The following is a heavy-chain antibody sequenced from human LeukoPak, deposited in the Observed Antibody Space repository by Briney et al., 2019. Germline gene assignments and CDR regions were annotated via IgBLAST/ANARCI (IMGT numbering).Heavy chain of an antibody. CDR1: GFRFSDFT. Sequence: GGSLRLSRAASGFRFSDFTMTWVRQAPGKGPEWVSAIGGRGGSTYYADSLGGRFIISRDNSKDMVYLQMNSLKVEDTATYYCGKEGGAWGQGTKVTVSS. CDR2: IGGRGGST. D-gene: IGHD3-16*01. CDR3: GKEGGA. J-gene: IGHJ5*02. V-gene: IGHV3-23*01.